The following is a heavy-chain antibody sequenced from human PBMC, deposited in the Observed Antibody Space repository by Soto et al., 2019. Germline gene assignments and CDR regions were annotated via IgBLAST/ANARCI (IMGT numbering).Heavy chain of an antibody. CDR1: GFTFSSYS. CDR3: ARDRSSCSSTSCYDPQGMDV. V-gene: IGHV3-21*01. D-gene: IGHD2-2*01. CDR2: ISSSSSYI. Sequence: GGSLRLSCAASGFTFSSYSMNWVRQAPGKGLEWVSSISSSSSYIYYADSVKGRFTISRDNAKNSLYLQMNSLRAEDTAVDYCARDRSSCSSTSCYDPQGMDVWGQGTTVTVSS. J-gene: IGHJ6*02.